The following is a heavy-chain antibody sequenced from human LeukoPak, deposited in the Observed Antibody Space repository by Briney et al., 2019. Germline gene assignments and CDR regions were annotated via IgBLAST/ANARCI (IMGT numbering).Heavy chain of an antibody. CDR3: ATGATQVPYYFDY. CDR2: IYTSGST. D-gene: IGHD1-26*01. CDR1: GGSISSYY. V-gene: IGHV4-4*09. Sequence: PSETPSLTCTVSGGSISSYYWSWIRQPPGKGLEWIGYIYTSGSTNYNPSLKSRVTISVDTSKNQFSLKLSSVTAADTAVYYCATGATQVPYYFDYWGQGTLVTVSS. J-gene: IGHJ4*02.